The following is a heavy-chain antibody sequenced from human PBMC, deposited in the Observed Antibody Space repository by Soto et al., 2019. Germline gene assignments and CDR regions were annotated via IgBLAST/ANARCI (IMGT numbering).Heavy chain of an antibody. Sequence: EVQLVESGGGLVQPGGSLRLSCAASGFTFSSYSMNWVRQAPGKGLEWVSYISSSSSTIYYADSVKGRFTISRDNAKNXLYLQMNSLRDEDTAVYYCARDGSDSSGWYNWFDPWGQGILVTVSS. CDR2: ISSSSSTI. V-gene: IGHV3-48*02. D-gene: IGHD6-19*01. CDR3: ARDGSDSSGWYNWFDP. J-gene: IGHJ5*02. CDR1: GFTFSSYS.